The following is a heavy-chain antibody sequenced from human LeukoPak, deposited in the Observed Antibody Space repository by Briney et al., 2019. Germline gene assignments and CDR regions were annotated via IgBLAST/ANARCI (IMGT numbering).Heavy chain of an antibody. J-gene: IGHJ4*02. D-gene: IGHD6-13*01. CDR3: ARDSSSSSWYVGYYFDY. Sequence: SETLSLTCTVSGGSISSSSYYWGWIRQPPGKGLEWIGSIYYSGSTNYNPSLKSRVTMSVDTSKNQFSLKLSSVTAADTAVYYCARDSSSSSWYVGYYFDYWGQGTLVTVSS. CDR2: IYYSGST. V-gene: IGHV4-39*07. CDR1: GGSISSSSYY.